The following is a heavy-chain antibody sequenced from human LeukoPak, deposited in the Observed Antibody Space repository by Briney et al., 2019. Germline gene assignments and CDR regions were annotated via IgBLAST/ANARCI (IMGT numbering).Heavy chain of an antibody. V-gene: IGHV3-23*01. D-gene: IGHD5-24*01. CDR2: IVGGGGAT. CDR1: GFTFTSYA. CDR3: AKGRGDGYNYDYFDY. Sequence: PGGSLRLSCAASGFTFTSYAMSWVRQAPGKGLEWVSAIVGGGGATYYADFVKGRFTISRDNSKNTLYLQMDTLRAEDTAVYYCAKGRGDGYNYDYFDYWGQGTLVTVSS. J-gene: IGHJ4*02.